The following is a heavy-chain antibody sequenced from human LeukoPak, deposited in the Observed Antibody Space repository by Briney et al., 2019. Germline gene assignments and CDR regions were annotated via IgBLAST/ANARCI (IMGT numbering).Heavy chain of an antibody. V-gene: IGHV1-69*04. Sequence: GASVKVSCKASGGTFSSYAISWVRQAPGQGLEWMGRIIPILGIANYAQKFQGRVTITADKSTSTAYMELSSLRSEDTAVYYCARGHHSSSRGAHFDYWGRGTLVTVSS. J-gene: IGHJ4*02. CDR1: GGTFSSYA. CDR2: IIPILGIA. D-gene: IGHD6-13*01. CDR3: ARGHHSSSRGAHFDY.